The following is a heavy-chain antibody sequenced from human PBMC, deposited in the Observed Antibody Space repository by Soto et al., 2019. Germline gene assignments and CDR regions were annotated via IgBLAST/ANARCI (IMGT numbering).Heavy chain of an antibody. V-gene: IGHV4-39*01. J-gene: IGHJ3*02. D-gene: IGHD6-13*01. CDR2: IYYSGTS. Sequence: PSETLSLTCTVSGGSISDDTYCWGWIRQPPGKGLEWIGSIYYSGTSSYNPSLESRVTMSVDTSKKQLSLRLRSVTATDTAVYYCARRYSSAFDIWGQGTMVTVSS. CDR3: ARRYSSAFDI. CDR1: GGSISDDTYC.